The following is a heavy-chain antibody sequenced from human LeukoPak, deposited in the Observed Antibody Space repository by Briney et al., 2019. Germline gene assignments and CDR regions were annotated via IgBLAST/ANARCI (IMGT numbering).Heavy chain of an antibody. J-gene: IGHJ4*02. Sequence: SETPSLTCTVSGGSISSYYWSWIRQPPGKGLEWIGYIYYSGSTNYNPSLKSRVTISVDTSKNQFSLKLSSVTAADTAVYYCARQLGYCSSTSCYAVYFDYWGQGTLVTVSS. CDR2: IYYSGST. V-gene: IGHV4-59*08. D-gene: IGHD2-2*01. CDR1: GGSISSYY. CDR3: ARQLGYCSSTSCYAVYFDY.